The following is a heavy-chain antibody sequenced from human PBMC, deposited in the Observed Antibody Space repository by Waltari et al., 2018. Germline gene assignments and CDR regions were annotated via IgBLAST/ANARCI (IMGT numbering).Heavy chain of an antibody. V-gene: IGHV3-48*03. CDR1: GFTFGSYE. Sequence: EVQLVESGGGLIQPGGSLRLSCAASGFTFGSYEVNWVRQAPGKGLEWVSYIGRCGDIMFFADSVRGRFTISRDNAKNSLYLQMNSLRVEDTAVYYCAREQFYNSGIQGSAFDYWGQGTLVTVSS. J-gene: IGHJ4*02. CDR2: IGRCGDIM. D-gene: IGHD3-10*01. CDR3: AREQFYNSGIQGSAFDY.